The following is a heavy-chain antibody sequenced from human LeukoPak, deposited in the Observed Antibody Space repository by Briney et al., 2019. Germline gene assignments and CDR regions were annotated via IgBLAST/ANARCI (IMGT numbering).Heavy chain of an antibody. CDR1: GYSFTSYL. Sequence: GESLKISFQGSGYSFTSYLIGWVREMPGKGLELIGVIYPVGFDTVYSPSFQGQVTISADKYISNAYLQWSSLKASDTAMYYCARLGHVGATPFDYWGQGPLVPVSS. CDR3: ARLGHVGATPFDY. D-gene: IGHD1-26*01. CDR2: IYPVGFDT. V-gene: IGHV5-51*01. J-gene: IGHJ4*02.